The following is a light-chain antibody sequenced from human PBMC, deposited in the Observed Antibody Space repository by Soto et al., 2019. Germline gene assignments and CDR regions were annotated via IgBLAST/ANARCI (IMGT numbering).Light chain of an antibody. J-gene: IGKJ1*01. CDR2: DAL. CDR3: QQYNTYPWT. Sequence: DIQMTQSPSTLSASVGDRVTITCRASQSISTWLAWYQQKAGKAPKVLIYDALSLESGVPSRFSGSGSGTEFTLTISSLEPDDFNTYCCQQYNTYPWTLGQGTKVDIK. V-gene: IGKV1-5*01. CDR1: QSISTW.